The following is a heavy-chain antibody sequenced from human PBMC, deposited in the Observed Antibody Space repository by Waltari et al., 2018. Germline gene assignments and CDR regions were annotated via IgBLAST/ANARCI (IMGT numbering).Heavy chain of an antibody. D-gene: IGHD3-10*01. CDR3: ASRLGVRGVHDAFDI. J-gene: IGHJ3*02. CDR2: IYYSGST. CDR1: GGSISSYY. V-gene: IGHV4-59*01. Sequence: QVQLQESGPGLVKPSETLSLTCTVSGGSISSYYWSWIRQPPGKGLEWIGYIYYSGSTNYTPSLKSRVTISVDTSKNQFSLKLSSVTAADTAVYYCASRLGVRGVHDAFDIWGQGTMVTVSS.